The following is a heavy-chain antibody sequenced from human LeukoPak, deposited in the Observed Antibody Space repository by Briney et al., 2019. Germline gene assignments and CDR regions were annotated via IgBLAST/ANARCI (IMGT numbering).Heavy chain of an antibody. Sequence: SETLSLTCTVSGGSISSSYYYWGWIRQPPGKGLEWIGNIYYSGSTYYIPSLKSRVTISVDTSKNQFSLKLSSVTAADTAVYYCARSGYSYGYSDAFDFWGQGTMVTVSS. V-gene: IGHV4-39*07. D-gene: IGHD5-18*01. J-gene: IGHJ3*01. CDR3: ARSGYSYGYSDAFDF. CDR2: IYYSGST. CDR1: GGSISSSYYY.